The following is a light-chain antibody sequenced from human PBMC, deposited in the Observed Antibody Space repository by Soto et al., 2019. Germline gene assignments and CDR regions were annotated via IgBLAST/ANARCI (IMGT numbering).Light chain of an antibody. J-gene: IGKJ5*01. CDR1: QSIIKN. CDR2: GAS. CDR3: QQYNIWSSIT. V-gene: IGKV3-15*01. Sequence: EIVMTQSPATLSVSPGERATLSYRASQSIIKNLGWYQQKPGQSPRLLIYGASTRAPGTPARFSGSGSGTEFTLTISSLQSEDFAVYYCQQYNIWSSITFGQGTRLEIK.